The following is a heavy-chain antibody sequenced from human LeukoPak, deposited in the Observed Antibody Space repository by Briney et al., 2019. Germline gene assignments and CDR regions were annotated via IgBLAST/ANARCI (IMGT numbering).Heavy chain of an antibody. CDR3: ARGRDYVWGSYLY. CDR2: ISSSGNAI. CDR1: GFPFSSYE. D-gene: IGHD3-16*02. Sequence: GGSLRLSCAASGFPFSSYEMNWVRQAPGKGLEWVSYISSSGNAIYYADSVKGRFTISRDNAKNSLYLQMNSLRAEDTAVYYCARGRDYVWGSYLYWGQGTLVTVSS. V-gene: IGHV3-48*03. J-gene: IGHJ4*02.